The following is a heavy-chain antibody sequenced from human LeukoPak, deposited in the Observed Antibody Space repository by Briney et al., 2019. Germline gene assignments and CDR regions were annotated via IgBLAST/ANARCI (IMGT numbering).Heavy chain of an antibody. CDR3: TREGFWSGFIQTEKDDFDY. D-gene: IGHD3-3*01. V-gene: IGHV3-49*04. Sequence: GGSLRLSCAASGFTFSSYAMSWVRQAPGKGLEWVGFIRSKAYGGTTEYAASVKGRFTISRDDSKSIAYLQMNSLKTEDTAVYYCTREGFWSGFIQTEKDDFDYWGQGTLVTVSS. J-gene: IGHJ4*02. CDR2: IRSKAYGGTT. CDR1: GFTFSSYA.